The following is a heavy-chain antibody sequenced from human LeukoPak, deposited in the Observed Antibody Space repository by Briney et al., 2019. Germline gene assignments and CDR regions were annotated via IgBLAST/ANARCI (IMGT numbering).Heavy chain of an antibody. D-gene: IGHD5-24*01. Sequence: SSETLSLTCTVSGGSIIDYYWNWIRQPPGKGLEWVGYISDIGSTNYNPSLKSRVTISVDTSKNQFSLKLTSVTAADTAVYYCARLSRDGYKLPYWGQGTLVTVSS. CDR2: ISDIGST. CDR3: ARLSRDGYKLPY. CDR1: GGSIIDYY. V-gene: IGHV4-59*01. J-gene: IGHJ4*02.